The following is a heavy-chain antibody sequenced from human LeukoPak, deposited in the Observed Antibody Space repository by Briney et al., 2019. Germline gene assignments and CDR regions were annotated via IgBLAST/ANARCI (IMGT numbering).Heavy chain of an antibody. D-gene: IGHD5-24*01. J-gene: IGHJ4*02. V-gene: IGHV3-48*01. CDR1: GFTFSAYS. CDR2: IGISSGNT. Sequence: PGGSLRLSCAASGFTFSAYSMNWVRQAPGKGLERISYIGISSGNTKYADSVKGRFTISGDKAKNSLYLQMNSLRVEDTAVYYCARDYKYAFDNWGQGTLVTVSS. CDR3: ARDYKYAFDN.